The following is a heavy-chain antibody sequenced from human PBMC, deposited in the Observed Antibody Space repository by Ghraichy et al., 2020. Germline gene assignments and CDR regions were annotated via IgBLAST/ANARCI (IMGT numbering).Heavy chain of an antibody. CDR2: ISGSGGST. J-gene: IGHJ4*02. D-gene: IGHD2-2*02. CDR3: AKDWDIVVVPAAIGY. Sequence: GGSLRLSCAASGFTFSSYAMSWVRQAPGKGLEWVSAISGSGGSTYYADSVKGRFTISRDNSKNTLYLQMNSLRAEDTAVYYCAKDWDIVVVPAAIGYWGQGTLVTVSS. CDR1: GFTFSSYA. V-gene: IGHV3-23*01.